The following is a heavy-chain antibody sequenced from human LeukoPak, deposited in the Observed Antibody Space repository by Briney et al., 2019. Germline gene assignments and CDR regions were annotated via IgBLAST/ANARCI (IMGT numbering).Heavy chain of an antibody. V-gene: IGHV4-59*08. CDR1: GASINSHY. D-gene: IGHD4-11*01. Sequence: SETLSLTCTVSGASINSHYWSWFRQSPGKGLEWIGHSFYSGSTNYSPSLRSRVTISVDTSKNQFSLKLSSVTAADTAVYYCARLQSHFDYWGQGTLVTVSS. J-gene: IGHJ4*02. CDR3: ARLQSHFDY. CDR2: SFYSGST.